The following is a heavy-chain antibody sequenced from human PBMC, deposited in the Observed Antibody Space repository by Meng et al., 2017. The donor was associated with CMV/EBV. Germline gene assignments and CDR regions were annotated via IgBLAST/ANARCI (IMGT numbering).Heavy chain of an antibody. D-gene: IGHD1-26*01. J-gene: IGHJ4*02. Sequence: EGQLVGAGGGLVPPGGSLGLSCAASGFTVSSNYMSWVRQAPGKGLEWVSVIYSGGSTYYADSVKGRFTISRDNSKNTLYLQMNSLRAEDTAVYYCARIGSGSYSWDYWGQGTLVTVSS. CDR2: IYSGGST. CDR1: GFTVSSNY. CDR3: ARIGSGSYSWDY. V-gene: IGHV3-66*01.